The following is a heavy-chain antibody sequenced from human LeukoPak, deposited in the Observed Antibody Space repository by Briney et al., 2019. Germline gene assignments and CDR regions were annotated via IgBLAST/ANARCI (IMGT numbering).Heavy chain of an antibody. Sequence: ASVKVSCKASGYTFTGYYMHWVRQAPGQGLEWMGWINPNSGGTNYAQKFQGRVTMTRDTSISTAYMELSRLRSDDTAVYYCAGRWYGAMAPYYFDYWGQGTLVTVSS. J-gene: IGHJ4*02. D-gene: IGHD5-18*01. CDR2: INPNSGGT. CDR3: AGRWYGAMAPYYFDY. V-gene: IGHV1-2*02. CDR1: GYTFTGYY.